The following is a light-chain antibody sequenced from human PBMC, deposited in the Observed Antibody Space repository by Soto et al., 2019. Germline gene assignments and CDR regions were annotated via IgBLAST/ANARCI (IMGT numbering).Light chain of an antibody. CDR1: SGHSSYA. V-gene: IGLV4-69*01. Sequence: QLVLTQSPSASASLGASVKLTCTLSSGHSSYAIAWHQQQPEKGPRYLMKLNSDGSHSKGDGIPDRFSGSSSATERYLTISSLQSEDEADYYCQTWSTGIRVFGGGTKLTVL. J-gene: IGLJ3*02. CDR3: QTWSTGIRV. CDR2: LNSDGSH.